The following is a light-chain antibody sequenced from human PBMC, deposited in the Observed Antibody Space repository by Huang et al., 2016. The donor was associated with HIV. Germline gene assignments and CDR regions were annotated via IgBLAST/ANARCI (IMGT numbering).Light chain of an antibody. CDR3: QQYNDWPPIT. J-gene: IGKJ5*01. V-gene: IGKV3-15*01. CDR1: ESVSSS. Sequence: EIVMTQSPDPLSVFPGERVTLSCRASESVSSSLAWYQQKSGQAPRLLIYDASTRATGIPARFRGSGSGTEFTLTINSLLSEDFAVYYCQQYNDWPPITFGQGTRLDMK. CDR2: DAS.